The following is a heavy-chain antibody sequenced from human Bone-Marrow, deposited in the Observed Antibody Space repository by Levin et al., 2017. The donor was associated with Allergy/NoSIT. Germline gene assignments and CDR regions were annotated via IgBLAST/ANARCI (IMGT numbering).Heavy chain of an antibody. CDR3: ARGVGGYQYNYYGMDV. CDR1: GFTFRNYW. Sequence: GGSLRLSCAASGFTFRNYWMHWVRQAPGKGLVWVARITSDGSRMSEADSVRGRLTISRDNAKNTLYLEMNSLRAEDTAVYYCARGVGGYQYNYYGMDVWGQGTTVTVSS. CDR2: ITSDGSRM. J-gene: IGHJ6*02. V-gene: IGHV3-74*01. D-gene: IGHD5-24*01.